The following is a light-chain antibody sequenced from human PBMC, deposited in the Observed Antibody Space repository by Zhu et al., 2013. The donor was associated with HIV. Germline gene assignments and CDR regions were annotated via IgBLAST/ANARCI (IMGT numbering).Light chain of an antibody. J-gene: IGKJ1*01. CDR1: QSISSW. CDR2: DAS. CDR3: QEYNSHWT. V-gene: IGKV1-5*01. Sequence: DIQMTQSPSTLSASVGDRVTITCRASQSISSWSAWYQQKPGKAPKLLIYDASSLESGVPSRFSGSGSGTEFTFTISSLQPDDFATYYCQEYNSHWTFGQGTKVELK.